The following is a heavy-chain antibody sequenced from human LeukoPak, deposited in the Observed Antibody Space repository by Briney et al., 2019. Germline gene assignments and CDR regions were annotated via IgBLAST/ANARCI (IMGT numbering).Heavy chain of an antibody. D-gene: IGHD1-26*01. CDR3: AREWDLPFDY. Sequence: QPGGSLRLSCAASGFTFSGYYMHWVRQAPGKGLVWVSRINSDGRHTDYADSVKGRFTMSRDNAKNTLYLQMNSLRAEDTAVYFCAREWDLPFDYWGQGTLVTVSS. CDR2: INSDGRHT. CDR1: GFTFSGYY. V-gene: IGHV3-74*01. J-gene: IGHJ4*02.